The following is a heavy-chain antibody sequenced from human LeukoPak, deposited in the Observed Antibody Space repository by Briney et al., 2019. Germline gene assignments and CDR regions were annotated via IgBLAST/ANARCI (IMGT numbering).Heavy chain of an antibody. D-gene: IGHD3-10*01. CDR1: GGSISSYY. CDR2: IYYSGST. J-gene: IGHJ5*02. Sequence: SETLSLTCTVSGGSISSYYWSWIRQPPGKGLEWIGYIYYSGSTNYNPSLKSRVTISVDTSKNQFSLKLSSVTAADTAVYYCARRITYYYGSGWFDPWGQGTLVTVSS. V-gene: IGHV4-59*08. CDR3: ARRITYYYGSGWFDP.